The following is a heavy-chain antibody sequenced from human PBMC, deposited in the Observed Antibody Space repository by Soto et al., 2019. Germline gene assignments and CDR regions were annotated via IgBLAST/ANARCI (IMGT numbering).Heavy chain of an antibody. CDR2: MDPSDSHT. D-gene: IGHD3-22*01. Sequence: GESLKISCKGSGYSFAGYWITWVRQKPGKGLEWMGRMDPSDSHTYYSPSFRCHVTISVTKSITTVFLQWSSLRASDTAMYYRATQIYDSDTGPNFQYYFDSWGQGTTVTVSS. CDR1: GYSFAGYW. CDR3: ATQIYDSDTGPNFQYYFDS. J-gene: IGHJ4*02. V-gene: IGHV5-10-1*01.